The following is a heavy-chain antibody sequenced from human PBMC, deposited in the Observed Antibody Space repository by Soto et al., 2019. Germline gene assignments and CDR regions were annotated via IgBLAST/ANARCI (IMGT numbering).Heavy chain of an antibody. CDR3: ARDRGYSSYDY. Sequence: GSLRLSCAASGFTFSSSWMNWVRQAPGKGLEWVAGIKEDGSEKYYVDIVKGRFTISRDNVENSLYLQMNSLRGEDSAVYFCARDRGYSSYDYWGLGTLVTVSS. D-gene: IGHD5-18*01. CDR1: GFTFSSSW. CDR2: IKEDGSEK. J-gene: IGHJ4*02. V-gene: IGHV3-7*01.